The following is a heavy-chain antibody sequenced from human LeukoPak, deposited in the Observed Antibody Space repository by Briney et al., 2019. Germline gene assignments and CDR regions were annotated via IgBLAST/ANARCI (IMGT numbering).Heavy chain of an antibody. CDR3: AGLVGRYSSGLYYYYFDY. D-gene: IGHD3-22*01. CDR1: GDSINSLDL. Sequence: SETLSLTCTVSGDSINSLDLWSWVRQPSGKGLEWIGEMYLSGTTHSNPSVKSRVTISIDKSKNQFFLNLSSVTAADTAVYYCAGLVGRYSSGLYYYYFDYWGQGTLVTVSS. V-gene: IGHV4-4*02. CDR2: MYLSGTT. J-gene: IGHJ4*02.